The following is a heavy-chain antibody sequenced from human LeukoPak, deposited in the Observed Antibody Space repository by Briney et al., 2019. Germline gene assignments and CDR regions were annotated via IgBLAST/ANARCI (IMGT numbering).Heavy chain of an antibody. CDR2: FDPEDGET. Sequence: ASVKVSCKVSGYTLTELSMHWVRQAPGKGLEWMGGFDPEDGETIYAQKFQGRVTMTEDTSTDTAYMELSSLRSEDTAVYYCARGIVVVPAASYYYYMDVWGKGTTVTVSS. V-gene: IGHV1-24*01. D-gene: IGHD2-2*01. CDR1: GYTLTELS. CDR3: ARGIVVVPAASYYYYMDV. J-gene: IGHJ6*03.